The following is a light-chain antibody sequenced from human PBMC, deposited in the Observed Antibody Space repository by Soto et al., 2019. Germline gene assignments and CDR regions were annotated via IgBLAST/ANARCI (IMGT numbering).Light chain of an antibody. V-gene: IGKV3-15*01. CDR3: QQYRNWPRT. J-gene: IGKJ1*01. CDR2: GAS. CDR1: QSVTSN. Sequence: EIVLTQSPGTLSLSPGERATLSCRASQSVTSNYLAWYPQKPGQAPRLLIYGASTKATDMPGRFSGRGSGTEFTLTINNLQSEDFAVYYCQQYRNWPRTFGQGTK.